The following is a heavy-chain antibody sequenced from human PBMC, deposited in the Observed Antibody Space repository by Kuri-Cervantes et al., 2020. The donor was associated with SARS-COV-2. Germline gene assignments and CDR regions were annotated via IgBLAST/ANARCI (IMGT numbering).Heavy chain of an antibody. J-gene: IGHJ5*02. CDR2: SIPTFDTA. V-gene: IGHV1-69*13. CDR1: GGTFSSYS. D-gene: IGHD2-8*02. Sequence: SSVKVSCKASGGTFSSYSVNWVRQAPGQGLEWMGRSIPTFDTATYAQKFQGRVTFTADESSITAYMEVHSLTSEDTAVYFCARSQGYCTANSCSWNWFDPWGQGTQVTVSS. CDR3: ARSQGYCTANSCSWNWFDP.